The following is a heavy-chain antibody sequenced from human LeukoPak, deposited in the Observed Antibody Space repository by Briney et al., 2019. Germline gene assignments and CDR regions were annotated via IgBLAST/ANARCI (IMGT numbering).Heavy chain of an antibody. D-gene: IGHD2-21*01. Sequence: GGSLRLSCAASGFTFSSYWMHWVRQAPGKGLVWVSRIISDGSSTSYADSVKGRFTISRDNAKNTLYLQMNSLRAEDTAVYHCASLVIAIPNDYWGQGTLVTVSS. J-gene: IGHJ4*02. CDR3: ASLVIAIPNDY. CDR2: IISDGSST. V-gene: IGHV3-74*01. CDR1: GFTFSSYW.